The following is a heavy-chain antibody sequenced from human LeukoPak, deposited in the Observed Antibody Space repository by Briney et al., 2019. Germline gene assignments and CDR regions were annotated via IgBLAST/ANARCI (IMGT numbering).Heavy chain of an antibody. CDR2: IHDSGTT. Sequence: PSETLSLTCTVSGDSISSTPHHWGWIRQTPEMGLAWIGYIHDSGTTYYNPSFKSRLTISVDTSKNQFSLKLSSVNAADTAVYYCARVSYYYDSSGPTPLALEQGTGHFDYWGQGTLVTVSS. CDR1: GDSISSTPHH. V-gene: IGHV4-39*01. J-gene: IGHJ4*02. CDR3: ARVSYYYDSSGPTPLALEQGTGHFDY. D-gene: IGHD3-22*01.